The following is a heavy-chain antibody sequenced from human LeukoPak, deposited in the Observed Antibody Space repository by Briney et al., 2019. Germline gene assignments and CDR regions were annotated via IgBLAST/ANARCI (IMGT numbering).Heavy chain of an antibody. CDR3: AKRGDGGHKSLEY. Sequence: GGSLRLSCAASGFTFSSYGMHWVRQAPGKGLEWVATITYDGSSEYYADSVKDSFPVSRDNSKNTLYLQFSSLKTEDTAVYYCAKRGDGGHKSLEYWGQGTLVIVSS. D-gene: IGHD3-16*01. V-gene: IGHV3-30*18. CDR2: ITYDGSSE. CDR1: GFTFSSYG. J-gene: IGHJ4*02.